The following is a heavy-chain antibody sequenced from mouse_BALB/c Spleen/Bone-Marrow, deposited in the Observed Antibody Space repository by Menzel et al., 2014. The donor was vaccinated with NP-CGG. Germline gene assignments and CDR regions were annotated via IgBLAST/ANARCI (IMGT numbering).Heavy chain of an antibody. Sequence: QVQLQQSGAKLVKPGASVKLSCKASGYTFTSYWMHWVKQRPGQGLERIGEIDPSNGRTNYNEKFKNKATLNVDKSSSTAYMQLSSLTSEDSAVYYCARSTTVVVRYWYFDVWGAGTTVTVSS. V-gene: IGHV1S81*02. CDR1: GYTFTSYW. J-gene: IGHJ1*01. CDR3: ARSTTVVVRYWYFDV. CDR2: IDPSNGRT. D-gene: IGHD1-1*01.